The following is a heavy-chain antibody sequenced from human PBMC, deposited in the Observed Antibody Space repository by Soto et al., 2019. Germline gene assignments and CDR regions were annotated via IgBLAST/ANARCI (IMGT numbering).Heavy chain of an antibody. CDR2: ISAYNGNT. Sequence: ASVKVSCKASGYTFTSYGISWVRQAPGQGLEWMGWISAYNGNTNYAQKLQGRVTMTEDTSTDTAYMELSSLRSEDTAVYYCATDFGVATIVDYWGQGTMGTVSS. CDR1: GYTFTSYG. V-gene: IGHV1-18*01. CDR3: ATDFGVATIVDY. J-gene: IGHJ4*02. D-gene: IGHD5-12*01.